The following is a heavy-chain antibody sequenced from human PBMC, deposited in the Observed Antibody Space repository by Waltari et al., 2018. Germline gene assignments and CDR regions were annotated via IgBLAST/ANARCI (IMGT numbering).Heavy chain of an antibody. V-gene: IGHV3-9*01. CDR1: GFTFDDYA. J-gene: IGHJ4*02. CDR3: AKGLEYSSSSIPDY. Sequence: EVQLVESGGGLVQPGRSLRLSCAASGFTFDDYAMHWVRQAPGKGLEWVSGISWNSGSIGYADSVKGRFTISRDNAKNSLYLQMNSLRAEDTALYYCAKGLEYSSSSIPDYWGQGTLVTVSS. D-gene: IGHD6-6*01. CDR2: ISWNSGSI.